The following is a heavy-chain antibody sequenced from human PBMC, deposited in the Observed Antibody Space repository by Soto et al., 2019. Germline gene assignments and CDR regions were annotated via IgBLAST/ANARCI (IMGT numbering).Heavy chain of an antibody. D-gene: IGHD5-12*01. CDR1: GFTFSSYS. Sequence: EVQLLESGGGLVQPGGSLRLSCAASGFTFSSYSMSWVRQAPGKGLEWVSAISGSGGSTYYADSVKGRFTISRDNSKNTLYLQMNSLRAEDTAVYYCAKWSSGYDEFNYFDYWGQGTLVTVSS. CDR2: ISGSGGST. CDR3: AKWSSGYDEFNYFDY. V-gene: IGHV3-23*01. J-gene: IGHJ4*02.